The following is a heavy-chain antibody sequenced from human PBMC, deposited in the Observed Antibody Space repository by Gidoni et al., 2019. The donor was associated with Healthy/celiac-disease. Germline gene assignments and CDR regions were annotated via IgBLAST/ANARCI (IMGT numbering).Heavy chain of an antibody. J-gene: IGHJ6*02. Sequence: QVTLKESGPVLVKPTETLTLTCTVSGFSLSNARMGVSWIRQPPGKALEWLAHIFSNDEKSYSTSLKSRLTISKDTSNSQVVLTMTNIDPVDTATSYCARYITMVRDTAYYYYGMDVWGQGTTVTVSS. CDR2: IFSNDEK. CDR3: ARYITMVRDTAYYYYGMDV. CDR1: GFSLSNARMG. D-gene: IGHD3-10*01. V-gene: IGHV2-26*01.